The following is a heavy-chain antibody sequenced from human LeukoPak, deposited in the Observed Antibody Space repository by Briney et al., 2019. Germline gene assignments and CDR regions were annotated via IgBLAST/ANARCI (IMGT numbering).Heavy chain of an antibody. V-gene: IGHV4-4*07. CDR3: ARDGGNDSSGYFYYFDY. Sequence: KPSETLSLTCTVSGGSISSYYWSWIRQPAGKGLEWIGRIYTSGSTNYNPSLKSRVTMSVDTSENQFSLKLSSVTAADTAVYCCARDGGNDSSGYFYYFDYWGQGTLVTVSS. CDR1: GGSISSYY. D-gene: IGHD3-22*01. CDR2: IYTSGST. J-gene: IGHJ4*02.